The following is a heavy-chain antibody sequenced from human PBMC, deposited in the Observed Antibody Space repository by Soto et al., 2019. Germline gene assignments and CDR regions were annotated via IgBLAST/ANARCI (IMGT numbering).Heavy chain of an antibody. Sequence: PGGSLRLSCAASGFTFSSYAMHWVRQAPGKGLEWVAVISYDGSNRYYADSVKGRFTISRDNSKNTLYLQMNSLRAEDTAVYYCARDFLYCSSTSCYIPWFDPWGQGTLVTVSS. V-gene: IGHV3-30-3*01. CDR1: GFTFSSYA. J-gene: IGHJ5*02. D-gene: IGHD2-2*02. CDR2: ISYDGSNR. CDR3: ARDFLYCSSTSCYIPWFDP.